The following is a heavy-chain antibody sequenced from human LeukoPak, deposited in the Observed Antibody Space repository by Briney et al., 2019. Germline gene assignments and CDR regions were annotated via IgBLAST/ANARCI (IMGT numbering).Heavy chain of an antibody. CDR3: ARTHPDFWSGYSVVDY. Sequence: ASVKVSCKASGYTFTSYGISWVRQAPGQGLEWMGWISAYNGNTNYAQKLQGRVTMTTDTSTSTAYMELRSLRSDDTAVYYCARTHPDFWSGYSVVDYWGQGTLVTVSS. CDR1: GYTFTSYG. J-gene: IGHJ4*02. CDR2: ISAYNGNT. V-gene: IGHV1-18*01. D-gene: IGHD3-3*01.